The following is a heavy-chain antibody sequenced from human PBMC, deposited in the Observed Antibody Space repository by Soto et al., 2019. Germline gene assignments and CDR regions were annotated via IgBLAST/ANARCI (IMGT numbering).Heavy chain of an antibody. CDR1: GFTFSSYA. CDR2: ISGSGGST. J-gene: IGHJ5*02. D-gene: IGHD3-3*01. CDR3: AKDLELGVSRFSAAPVNFHP. Sequence: PGGSLRLSCAASGFTFSSYAMSWVRQAPGKGLEWVSAISGSGGSTYYADSVKGRFTISRDNSKNTLYLQMNSLRAEDTAVYYCAKDLELGVSRFSAAPVNFHPWGQGTLVTV. V-gene: IGHV3-23*01.